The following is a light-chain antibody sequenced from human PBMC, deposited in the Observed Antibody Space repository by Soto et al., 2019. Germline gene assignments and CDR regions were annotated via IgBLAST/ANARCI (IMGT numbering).Light chain of an antibody. CDR2: DVS. V-gene: IGLV2-14*01. CDR1: SSDVGGYSY. Sequence: QSVLTQPASVSGSPGQSITISCTGTSSDVGGYSYVSWYQQHPGKAPKFMIYDVSNRPSGVSNRFSGSKSGNTASLTISGLQAEDDADYYCCSYTTSNTRQIVFGTGTKVTVL. CDR3: CSYTTSNTRQIV. J-gene: IGLJ1*01.